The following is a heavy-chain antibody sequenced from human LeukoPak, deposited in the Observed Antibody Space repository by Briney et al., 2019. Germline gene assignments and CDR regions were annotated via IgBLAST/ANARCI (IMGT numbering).Heavy chain of an antibody. CDR3: ARQASSSEYYFDY. CDR2: IYPGDSDT. V-gene: IGHV5-51*01. Sequence: GESLKISCKGSGYSFTSYCIGWVRHMPAKGLERMGIIYPGDSDTRYSPSFQGQVTISSDKSISTAYLQWSSLKASDTAMYYCARQASSSEYYFDYWGQGTLVTVSS. CDR1: GYSFTSYC. J-gene: IGHJ4*02. D-gene: IGHD6-6*01.